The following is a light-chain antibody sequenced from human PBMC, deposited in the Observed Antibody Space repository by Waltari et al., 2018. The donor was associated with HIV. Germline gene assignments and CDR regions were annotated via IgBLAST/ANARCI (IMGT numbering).Light chain of an antibody. CDR3: QQYSSYFVT. CDR1: QSISVW. CDR2: RES. V-gene: IGKV1-5*03. Sequence: DIQMTQSPSTLSASVGDRVTITCRASQSISVWLAWYQQKPGKDPKLLIYRESNLQSGVPSRFSSSGSGTEFTLTISSRQPDDFATYHCQQYSSYFVTFGGGTKVE. J-gene: IGKJ4*01.